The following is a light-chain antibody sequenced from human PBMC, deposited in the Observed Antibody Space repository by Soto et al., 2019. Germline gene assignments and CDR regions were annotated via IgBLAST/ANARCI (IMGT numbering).Light chain of an antibody. V-gene: IGKV3-20*01. CDR1: QRVGSMY. J-gene: IGKJ1*01. Sequence: EIVLTQSPGTLSLSPGERATLSCRASQRVGSMYLAWYQQNPGQAPRLLIYGASSRATGIPDRFSGSGSGTDFPLTINRLEPEDFAVYYCQQYGDSPRWTFGQGTKVEI. CDR2: GAS. CDR3: QQYGDSPRWT.